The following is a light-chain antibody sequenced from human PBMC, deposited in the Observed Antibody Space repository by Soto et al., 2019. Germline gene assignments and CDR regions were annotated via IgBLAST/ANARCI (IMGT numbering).Light chain of an antibody. CDR2: AAS. CDR3: QQSYSTPIT. J-gene: IGKJ5*01. CDR1: QSISSY. V-gene: IGKV1-39*01. Sequence: GDRVTITCRASQSISSYLNWYQQKPGKAPKLIIYAASSLQSGVPSRFSASGSGTDFILTISSLQPEDVATYYCQQSYSTPITFGQGTRLEIK.